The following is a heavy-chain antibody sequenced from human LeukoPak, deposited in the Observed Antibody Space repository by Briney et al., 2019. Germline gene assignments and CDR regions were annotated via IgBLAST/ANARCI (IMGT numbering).Heavy chain of an antibody. CDR1: GFTVSRNW. V-gene: IGHV3-74*01. CDR3: TRGYNTASLD. CDR2: INTDGSTT. Sequence: GGSLRLSCVASGFTVSRNWLHWVRQVPGKGLVWVSRINTDGSTTNYADSVKGRFTISRDNTKNTLYLQMNSLRAEDSAVYFCTRGYNTASLDWGQGTRITVAS. J-gene: IGHJ4*02. D-gene: IGHD5-18*01.